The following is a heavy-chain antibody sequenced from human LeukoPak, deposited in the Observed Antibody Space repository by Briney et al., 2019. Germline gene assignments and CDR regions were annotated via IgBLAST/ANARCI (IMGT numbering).Heavy chain of an antibody. CDR2: INPSGGST. J-gene: IGHJ4*02. V-gene: IGHV1-46*01. D-gene: IGHD3/OR15-3a*01. CDR1: GGTFSSYD. Sequence: ASVKVSCKASGGTFSSYDISWVRQAPGQGLEWMGIINPSGGSTSYAQKFQGRVTMTRDTSTSTVYMELSSLRSEDTAVYYCARNLPGTGFDYWGQGTLVTVSS. CDR3: ARNLPGTGFDY.